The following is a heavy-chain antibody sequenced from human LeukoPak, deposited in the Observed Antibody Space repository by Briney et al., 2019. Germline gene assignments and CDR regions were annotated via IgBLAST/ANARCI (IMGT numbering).Heavy chain of an antibody. D-gene: IGHD5-24*01. Sequence: GGSLRLSCAASGFTFSSYAMHWVRQAPGKGLEWVAVISYDGSNKYYADSVKGRFTISRDNSKNTLYLQMNSLRAEDTAVYYCARDWGWLQILYYYYGMDVWGQGTTVTVSS. CDR2: ISYDGSNK. CDR1: GFTFSSYA. J-gene: IGHJ6*02. CDR3: ARDWGWLQILYYYYGMDV. V-gene: IGHV3-30*04.